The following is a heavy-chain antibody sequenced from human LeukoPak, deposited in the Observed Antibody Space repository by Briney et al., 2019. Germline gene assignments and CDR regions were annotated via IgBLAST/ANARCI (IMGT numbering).Heavy chain of an antibody. CDR2: IYTSGST. V-gene: IGHV4-61*02. Sequence: SQTLSLTCIVSGDSISSGGYYWSWIRQLAGKGLEWIGRIYTSGSTNYNPSLKSRVTISLDTSKNQFSLRLSSVTAADTAVYYCAREFIRGAFDIWGQGTMVTVSS. CDR3: AREFIRGAFDI. D-gene: IGHD3-10*01. CDR1: GDSISSGGYY. J-gene: IGHJ3*02.